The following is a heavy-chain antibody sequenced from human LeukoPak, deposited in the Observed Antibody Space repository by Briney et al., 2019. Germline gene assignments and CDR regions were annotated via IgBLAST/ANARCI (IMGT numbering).Heavy chain of an antibody. CDR1: GGSISGYY. J-gene: IGHJ4*02. D-gene: IGHD1-26*01. CDR3: ASSIVGATNY. V-gene: IGHV4-59*12. CDR2: IYYSGST. Sequence: SETLSLTCTVSGGSISGYYWSWIRQPPGKGLEWIGYIYYSGSTKYNPSLKSRVTMSVDTSKNQFSLKLSSVTAADTAVYYCASSIVGATNYWGQGTLVTVSS.